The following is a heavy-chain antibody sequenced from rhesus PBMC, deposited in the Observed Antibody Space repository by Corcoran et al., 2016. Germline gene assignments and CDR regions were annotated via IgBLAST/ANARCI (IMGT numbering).Heavy chain of an antibody. CDR2: IYGSSGST. V-gene: IGHV4-76*01. D-gene: IGHD6-25*01. CDR1: GGSISGGYD. Sequence: QVQLQESGPGVVKPSETLSLTCAVSGGSISGGYDWSWIRQPPGKGLEWIGYIYGSSGSTNYNPSLQNRVTILKDASKNEFSLKLSSVTAADTAVYYCARDIAAALFDYWGQGVLVTVSS. J-gene: IGHJ4*01. CDR3: ARDIAAALFDY.